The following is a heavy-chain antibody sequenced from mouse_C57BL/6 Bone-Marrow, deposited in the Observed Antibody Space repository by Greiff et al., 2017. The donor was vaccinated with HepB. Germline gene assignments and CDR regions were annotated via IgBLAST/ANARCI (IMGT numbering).Heavy chain of an antibody. CDR2: IYPGDGDT. V-gene: IGHV1-82*01. CDR1: GYAFSSSW. D-gene: IGHD1-1*01. J-gene: IGHJ2*01. Sequence: QVQLKQSGPELVKPGASVKISCKASGYAFSSSWMNWVKQRPGKGLEWIGRIYPGDGDTNYNGKFKGKAKLTADKSSSTAYMQLSSLTSEDSAVYFCARGEAVVADFDYWGQGTTLTVSS. CDR3: ARGEAVVADFDY.